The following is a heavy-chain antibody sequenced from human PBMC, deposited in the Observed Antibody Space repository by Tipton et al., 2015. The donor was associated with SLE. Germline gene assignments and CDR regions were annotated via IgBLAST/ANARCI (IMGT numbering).Heavy chain of an antibody. Sequence: TLSLTCTVSGGSINSGGYYWSWIRQHPGKGLEYIGFIYHSGSTYHNPTLKSRVTISVDTSKNQFSLKLPSVTDADTAVYYCARMGDRWYLDLWGHGTLLTVSS. CDR2: IYHSGST. V-gene: IGHV4-31*03. D-gene: IGHD3-16*01. CDR1: GGSINSGGYY. J-gene: IGHJ2*01. CDR3: ARMGDRWYLDL.